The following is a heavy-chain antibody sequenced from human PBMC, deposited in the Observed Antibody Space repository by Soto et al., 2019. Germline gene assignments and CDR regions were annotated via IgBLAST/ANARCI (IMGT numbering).Heavy chain of an antibody. J-gene: IGHJ4*02. D-gene: IGHD3-10*01. CDR1: GFTFSSFA. CDR2: ISGSGGST. CDR3: AKDATLRGSENYWTVIIFEY. V-gene: IGHV3-23*01. Sequence: EVQLLESGGGLVQPGGSLRLSCAASGFTFSSFAMSWVRQAPGKGLEWVSAISGSGGSTLYADSGKGRFTISRDNSKNTLYLQMNSLRAEDTAVYYCAKDATLRGSENYWTVIIFEYWGQGTLVTVSS.